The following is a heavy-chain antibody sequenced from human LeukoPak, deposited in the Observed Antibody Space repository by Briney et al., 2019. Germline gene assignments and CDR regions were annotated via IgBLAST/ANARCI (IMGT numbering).Heavy chain of an antibody. V-gene: IGHV1-2*06. CDR3: ARGYFTGSFPDAFDL. D-gene: IGHD1-26*01. J-gene: IGHJ3*01. Sequence: VASVKVSCKASGYTFNDYWIHWVRQAPGQGLEWMGHINPNSGGTISAQKFQGGVTMTRDTSISTAYMELSRLRSDDTAVYYCARGYFTGSFPDAFDLWGQGTVATISS. CDR2: INPNSGGT. CDR1: GYTFNDYW.